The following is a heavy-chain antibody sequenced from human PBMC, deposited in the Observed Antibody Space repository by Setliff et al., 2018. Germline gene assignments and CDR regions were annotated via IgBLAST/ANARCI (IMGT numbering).Heavy chain of an antibody. CDR3: ARGETTYYDYVWGSYRYWTGGYFDY. CDR2: IYIGGSA. Sequence: SETLSLTCTVSGGSISSYYWSWIRQPAGKGLEWIGHIYIGGSANYNPSLKSRVTMSVDTSKNQFSLKLSSVTAADTAVYYCARGETTYYDYVWGSYRYWTGGYFDYWGQGTLVTVSS. D-gene: IGHD3-16*02. V-gene: IGHV4-4*07. J-gene: IGHJ4*02. CDR1: GGSISSYY.